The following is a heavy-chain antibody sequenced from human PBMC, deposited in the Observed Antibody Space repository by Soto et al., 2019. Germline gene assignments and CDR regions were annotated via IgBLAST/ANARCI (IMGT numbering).Heavy chain of an antibody. Sequence: PGGSLRLSCAASGFTFSKTWMNWVRQAPGKGLEYVSSISTNGGSTHYADSVKGRFTISRDNSKNTQYLQMSSLRADDTAVYYCVKGEYYYDSSGYYPFDYWGQGTLVTVSS. CDR2: ISTNGGST. D-gene: IGHD3-22*01. CDR3: VKGEYYYDSSGYYPFDY. CDR1: GFTFSKTW. V-gene: IGHV3-64D*06. J-gene: IGHJ4*02.